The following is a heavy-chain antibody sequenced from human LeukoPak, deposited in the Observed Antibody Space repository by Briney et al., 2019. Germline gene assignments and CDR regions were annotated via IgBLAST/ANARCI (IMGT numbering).Heavy chain of an antibody. Sequence: GGSLRLSCAASGFTFSSYAMHWVPQAPGKGLEYVSAISSNGGSTYYANSVKGRFTISRDNSKNTLYLQMGSLRAEDMAVYYCARGEQWLDYWGQGTLVTVSS. J-gene: IGHJ4*02. CDR3: ARGEQWLDY. D-gene: IGHD6-19*01. V-gene: IGHV3-64*01. CDR1: GFTFSSYA. CDR2: ISSNGGST.